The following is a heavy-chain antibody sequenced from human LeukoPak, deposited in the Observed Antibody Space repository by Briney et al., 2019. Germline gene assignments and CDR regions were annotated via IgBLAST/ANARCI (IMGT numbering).Heavy chain of an antibody. V-gene: IGHV3-23*01. J-gene: IGHJ1*01. CDR2: ISGGGGST. CDR1: GFTFSSYA. CDR3: ANQLQLVHYDFQR. Sequence: GGSLRLSCAASGFTFSSYAMSWVRQAPGKGLEWVSTISGGGGSTYHADSVKGRFTISRDNSKNTLYLRMNSLRAEDTAIYYCANQLQLVHYDFQRWGQGTLVTVSS. D-gene: IGHD6-13*01.